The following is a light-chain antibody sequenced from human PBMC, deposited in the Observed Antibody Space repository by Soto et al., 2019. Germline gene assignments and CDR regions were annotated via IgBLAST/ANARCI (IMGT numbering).Light chain of an antibody. Sequence: QSALTQPASVSGSPGQSITISCTGTSSDVGGYNFVSWYQQHPGKAPKLMIYDVTNRPSGVSNRFSGSKSGNTASLTISGLQAEDEADYYCSSYTDSSTLGVFGTGTKLTVL. CDR3: SSYTDSSTLGV. V-gene: IGLV2-14*03. J-gene: IGLJ1*01. CDR2: DVT. CDR1: SSDVGGYNF.